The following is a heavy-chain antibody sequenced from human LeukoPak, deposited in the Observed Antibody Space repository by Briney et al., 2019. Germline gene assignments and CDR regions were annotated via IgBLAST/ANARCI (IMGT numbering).Heavy chain of an antibody. J-gene: IGHJ4*02. CDR1: GFAFSSYA. CDR3: AKHSITMIVVVSSAFDY. Sequence: PGGSRRLSCAASGFAFSSYAMSWVRQAPGKGLEWVSAISGSGGGTYHADSVNGRFTISRDNSKNTLYLPTNSLRAADTAVYYCAKHSITMIVVVSSAFDYWGQGTLVTVSS. V-gene: IGHV3-23*01. D-gene: IGHD3-22*01. CDR2: ISGSGGGT.